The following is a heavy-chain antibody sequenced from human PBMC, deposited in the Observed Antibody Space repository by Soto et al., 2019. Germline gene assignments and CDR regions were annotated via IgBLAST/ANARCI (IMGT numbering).Heavy chain of an antibody. D-gene: IGHD7-27*01. CDR3: AKEGSDVTIELTGGIDWYFDL. J-gene: IGHJ2*01. CDR2: ISYDGSNK. CDR1: GFTFSSYG. V-gene: IGHV3-30*18. Sequence: GGSLRLSCAASGFTFSSYGMHWVRQAPGKGLEWVAVISYDGSNKYYADSVKGRFTISRDNSKNTLYLQMNSLRAEDTAVYYCAKEGSDVTIELTGGIDWYFDLWGRGTLVTVSS.